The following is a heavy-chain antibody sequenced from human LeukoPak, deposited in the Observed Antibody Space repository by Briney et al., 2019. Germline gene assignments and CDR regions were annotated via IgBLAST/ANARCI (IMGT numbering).Heavy chain of an antibody. Sequence: GGSLRLSCATSGFAFSSYTMNWVRQAPGKGLEWVSSISSSSIYRYSADSVKGRFTISRDNAKNSLYLQMNSLRAEDTAVYYCARGSSGGSGFDIWGQGTMVTVSS. CDR3: ARGSSGGSGFDI. V-gene: IGHV3-21*01. D-gene: IGHD6-13*01. J-gene: IGHJ3*02. CDR2: ISSSSIYR. CDR1: GFAFSSYT.